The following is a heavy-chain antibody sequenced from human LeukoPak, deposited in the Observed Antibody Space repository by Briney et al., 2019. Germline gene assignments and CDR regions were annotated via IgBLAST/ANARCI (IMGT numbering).Heavy chain of an antibody. V-gene: IGHV3-30*18. D-gene: IGHD4-23*01. CDR2: ISYDGSNK. Sequence: QPGGSLRLSCAASGFTFSSYGMHWVRQAPGKGLEWVAVISYDGSNKYYADSVKGRFTISRDNSKNTLYLQMNSLRAEDTAVYYCAKEDNPQSPTVLTGFDYWGQGTLVTVSS. CDR1: GFTFSSYG. J-gene: IGHJ4*02. CDR3: AKEDNPQSPTVLTGFDY.